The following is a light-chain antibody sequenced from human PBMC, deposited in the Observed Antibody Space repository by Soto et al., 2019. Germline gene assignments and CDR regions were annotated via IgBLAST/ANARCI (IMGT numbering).Light chain of an antibody. CDR1: QSVSSN. V-gene: IGKV3-15*01. J-gene: IGKJ1*01. Sequence: EIVMTQSPATLSVSPGERATLSCRASQSVSSNLAWYQQKPGQAPRLLIYGASTRATGIPARFRGSGSGTDFTLTISSLQSEAFAVSYCQQYNNWLWTFGQGTKVEIK. CDR3: QQYNNWLWT. CDR2: GAS.